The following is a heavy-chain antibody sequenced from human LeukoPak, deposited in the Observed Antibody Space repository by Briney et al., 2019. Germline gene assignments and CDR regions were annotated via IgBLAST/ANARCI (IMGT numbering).Heavy chain of an antibody. V-gene: IGHV4-34*01. CDR1: GGSFSGYY. CDR3: ARRARYYYDSSGSAPPDY. Sequence: PSETLSLTCVVYGGSFSGYYWIWIRQPPGKGLEWIGEINHSGSTNYNPSLKSRVTISVDTSKNQFSLKLSSVTAADTAVYYCARRARYYYDSSGSAPPDYWGQGTLVTVSS. J-gene: IGHJ4*02. CDR2: INHSGST. D-gene: IGHD3-22*01.